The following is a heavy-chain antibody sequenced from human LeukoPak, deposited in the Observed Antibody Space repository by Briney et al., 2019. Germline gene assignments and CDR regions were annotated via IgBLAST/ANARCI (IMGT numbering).Heavy chain of an antibody. J-gene: IGHJ6*03. V-gene: IGHV3-7*01. D-gene: IGHD3-10*01. CDR2: IKQDGSEK. Sequence: GGSLRLSCAASGFTLSSYWMSWVRQAPGKGLEWVANIKQDGSEKYYVDSVKGRFTISRDNAKNSLYLQMNRLRVEDTAVYYCARIRFGESYAPKSYYYYYMDVWGIGTTVTVSS. CDR3: ARIRFGESYAPKSYYYYYMDV. CDR1: GFTLSSYW.